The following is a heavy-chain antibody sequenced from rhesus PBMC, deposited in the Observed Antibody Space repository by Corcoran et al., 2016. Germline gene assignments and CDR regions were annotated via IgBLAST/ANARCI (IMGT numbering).Heavy chain of an antibody. CDR3: TRDQGYSSGWYSYY. CDR2: IRNKSYGGTA. Sequence: EVRLVESGGGLVQPGGSLRLSCAASGFTFSDYYMSWVRQAPGKGPGWVGFIRNKSYGGTAEYAASVKGRFTISRDDSKSIASLQMSSLKTEDTAVYYCTRDQGYSSGWYSYYWGQGVLVTVSS. J-gene: IGHJ4*01. V-gene: IGHV3-116*02. D-gene: IGHD6-31*01. CDR1: GFTFSDYY.